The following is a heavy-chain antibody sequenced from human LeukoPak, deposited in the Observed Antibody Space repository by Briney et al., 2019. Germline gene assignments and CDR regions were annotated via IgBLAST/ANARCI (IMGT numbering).Heavy chain of an antibody. CDR3: ARRKKYYYGSGSYYNDANLYFDY. D-gene: IGHD3-10*01. J-gene: IGHJ4*02. Sequence: PSETLSLTCAVYGGSFSGYYWSWIRQPPGKGLEWIGEINHSGSTNYNPSLKSRVTISVDTSKNQFSLKLSSVTAADTAVYYCARRKKYYYGSGSYYNDANLYFDYWGQGTLVTVSS. CDR2: INHSGST. CDR1: GGSFSGYY. V-gene: IGHV4-34*01.